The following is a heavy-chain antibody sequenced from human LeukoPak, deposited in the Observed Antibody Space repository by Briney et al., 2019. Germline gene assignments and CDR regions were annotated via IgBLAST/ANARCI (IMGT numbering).Heavy chain of an antibody. V-gene: IGHV3-23*01. Sequence: GGSLRLSCAASGITFSSYDMSWVRQAPGKGLEWVSAIRSNGETVYNADSVKGRFAISRDNSRQTLFLQMSSLRVEDTATYYCAKGQELDDGVFDSWGQGTLVAVSS. CDR1: GITFSSYD. D-gene: IGHD1-1*01. CDR3: AKGQELDDGVFDS. CDR2: IRSNGETV. J-gene: IGHJ4*02.